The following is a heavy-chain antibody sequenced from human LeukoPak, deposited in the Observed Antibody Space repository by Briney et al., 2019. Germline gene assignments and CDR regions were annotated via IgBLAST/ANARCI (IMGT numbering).Heavy chain of an antibody. V-gene: IGHV3-74*01. D-gene: IGHD2-2*01. CDR1: GFTFSSYW. CDR2: ISDGGSTT. CDR3: ARERATSTSTWSFDY. J-gene: IGHJ4*02. Sequence: GGSLRLSCAASGFTFSSYWMHWVRQAPGKGLVWVSRISDGGSTTTYADSVKGRFTISRDNSKNMLYLQMDSLRAEDTAVYHCARERATSTSTWSFDYWGQGTLVTVSS.